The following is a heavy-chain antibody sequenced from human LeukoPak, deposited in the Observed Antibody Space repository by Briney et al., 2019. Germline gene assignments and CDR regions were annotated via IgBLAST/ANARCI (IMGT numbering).Heavy chain of an antibody. CDR2: IYYSGST. CDR1: GGSISSGGYY. V-gene: IGHV4-31*03. Sequence: SQTLSLTCTVSGGSISSGGYYWSWIRQHPGKGLEWIGYIYYSGSTYYNPSLKSRVTISVDTSKNQFSLKLSSVTAADTAVYYCARGIRVYDILTGYVFDYWGQGTLVTVSS. CDR3: ARGIRVYDILTGYVFDY. D-gene: IGHD3-9*01. J-gene: IGHJ4*02.